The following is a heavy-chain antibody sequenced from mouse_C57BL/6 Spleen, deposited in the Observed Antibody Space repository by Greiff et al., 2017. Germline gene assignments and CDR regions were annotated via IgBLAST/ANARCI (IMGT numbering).Heavy chain of an antibody. CDR1: GYTFTDYY. Sequence: VQLQQSGAELVRPGASVKLSCKASGYTFTDYYINWVKQRPGQGLEWIARIYPGSGNTYYNEKFKGKATLTAEKSSSTAYMQLSSLTSEDSAVYFCARDGDGSSFDYWGQGTTLTVSS. J-gene: IGHJ2*01. D-gene: IGHD2-3*01. V-gene: IGHV1-76*01. CDR2: IYPGSGNT. CDR3: ARDGDGSSFDY.